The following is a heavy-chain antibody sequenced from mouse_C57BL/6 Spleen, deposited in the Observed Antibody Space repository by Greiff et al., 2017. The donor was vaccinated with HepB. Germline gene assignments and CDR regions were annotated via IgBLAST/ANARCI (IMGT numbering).Heavy chain of an antibody. CDR1: GFTFSDYY. CDR2: INYDGSST. V-gene: IGHV5-16*01. J-gene: IGHJ4*01. D-gene: IGHD1-1*01. Sequence: EVQRVESEGGLVQPGSSMKLSCTASGFTFSDYYMAWVRQVPEKGLEWVANINYDGSSTYYLDSLKSRFIISRDNAKNILYLQMSSLKSEDTATYYCARDGYGSSYGYYAMDYWGQGTSVTVSS. CDR3: ARDGYGSSYGYYAMDY.